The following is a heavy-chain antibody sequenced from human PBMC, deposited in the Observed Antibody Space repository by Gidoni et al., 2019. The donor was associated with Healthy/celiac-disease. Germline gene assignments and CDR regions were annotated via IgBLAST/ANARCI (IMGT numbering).Heavy chain of an antibody. CDR3: AKDVWGLNYDSSGFDY. D-gene: IGHD3-22*01. J-gene: IGHJ4*02. Sequence: EVQLLESGGGLVQPGGSLRLSCAASGFTFSSYAMSWVRQAPGKGLEWVSAISGSGGSPYYADSVKGRFTISRDNSKNTLYLQMNSLRAEDTAVYYCAKDVWGLNYDSSGFDYWGQGTLVTVSS. CDR1: GFTFSSYA. CDR2: ISGSGGSP. V-gene: IGHV3-23*01.